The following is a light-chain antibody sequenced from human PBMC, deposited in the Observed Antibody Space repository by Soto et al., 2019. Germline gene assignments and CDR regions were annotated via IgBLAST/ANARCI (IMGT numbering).Light chain of an antibody. CDR3: QQYNGFSRT. V-gene: IGKV1-5*03. J-gene: IGKJ1*01. CDR2: KAS. CDR1: QSIDIW. Sequence: DIQMTQSPFTLSASVGDRVTITCRASQSIDIWLAGYQQKPGKAPKLLIYKASSLESGVPSRFSGSGSGTEFTLTISSLQPDDFATYYCQQYNGFSRTFGQGTKVEV.